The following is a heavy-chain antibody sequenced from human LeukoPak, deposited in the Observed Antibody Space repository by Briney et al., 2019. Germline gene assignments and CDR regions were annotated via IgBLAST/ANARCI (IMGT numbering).Heavy chain of an antibody. Sequence: PGGSLRLSCAASGFTFSKYWMLWGRQAPGKGLESVSRINTDGTVTTYAGSVKGRLPVSRDHADNTMFLHMNSVRDEDTAVYYCATKQWLAPPPDSWGQGTPVTVSS. CDR2: INTDGTVT. D-gene: IGHD6-19*01. J-gene: IGHJ4*02. V-gene: IGHV3-74*01. CDR3: ATKQWLAPPPDS. CDR1: GFTFSKYW.